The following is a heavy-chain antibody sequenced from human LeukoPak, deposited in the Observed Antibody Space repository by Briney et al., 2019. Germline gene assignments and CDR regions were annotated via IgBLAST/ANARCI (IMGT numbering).Heavy chain of an antibody. CDR1: GFTFSSYA. CDR2: ISGSGGST. CDR3: ARELGEYSSGWPLFDY. V-gene: IGHV3-23*01. J-gene: IGHJ4*02. Sequence: GGSLRLSCAASGFTFSSYAMSWVRQAPGKGLEWVSAISGSGGSTYYADSVKGRFTISRDNSKNTLYLQMNSLRAEDTAVYYCARELGEYSSGWPLFDYWGQGTLVTVSS. D-gene: IGHD6-19*01.